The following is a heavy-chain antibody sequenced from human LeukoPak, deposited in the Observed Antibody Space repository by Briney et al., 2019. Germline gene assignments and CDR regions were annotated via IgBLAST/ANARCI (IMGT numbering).Heavy chain of an antibody. CDR1: GFTFSSYW. J-gene: IGHJ4*02. D-gene: IGHD3-10*01. CDR2: INSDGSST. Sequence: GGSLRLSCAASGFTFSSYWMHGVRQAPGKGLVWVSRINSDGSSTSYADSVKGRFTISRDNAKNTLYLQMNSLRAEDTAVYYCASRDMVRGVLGFDYWGQGTLVTVSS. V-gene: IGHV3-74*01. CDR3: ASRDMVRGVLGFDY.